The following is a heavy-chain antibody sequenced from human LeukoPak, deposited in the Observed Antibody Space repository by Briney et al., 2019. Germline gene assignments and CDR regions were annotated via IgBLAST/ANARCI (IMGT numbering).Heavy chain of an antibody. D-gene: IGHD1-26*01. CDR2: MRPNSGKT. CDR1: GYPFINYD. J-gene: IGHJ5*02. V-gene: IGHV1-8*01. Sequence: ASVKGSWKTSGYPFINYDVNWVRQASGQGLEWMGWMRPNSGKTGYAQKFQGRITMTRNISISTAYMELSSLRFDDTAVYFCARERVGQAGSYFPSWGQGALVTVSS. CDR3: ARERVGQAGSYFPS.